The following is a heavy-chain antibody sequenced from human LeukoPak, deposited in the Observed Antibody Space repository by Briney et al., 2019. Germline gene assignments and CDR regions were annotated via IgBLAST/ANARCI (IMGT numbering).Heavy chain of an antibody. D-gene: IGHD5-18*01. CDR2: INPSGGST. J-gene: IGHJ4*02. CDR1: GYTFTSYY. Sequence: ASVKVSCKASGYTFTSYYMHWVRQAPGQGLEWMGIINPSGGSTSYAQKFQGRVTMTRDTSTNTVYMELSSLRSEDTAVYYCAREFRDVDTAMVSTRDFDYWGQGTLVTVSS. CDR3: AREFRDVDTAMVSTRDFDY. V-gene: IGHV1-46*01.